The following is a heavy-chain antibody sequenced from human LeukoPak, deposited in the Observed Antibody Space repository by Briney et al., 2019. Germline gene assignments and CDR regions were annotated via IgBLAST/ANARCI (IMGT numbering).Heavy chain of an antibody. J-gene: IGHJ1*01. CDR2: ISGSGGST. CDR3: ATSWSGYYMGGYFQH. D-gene: IGHD3-3*01. V-gene: IGHV3-23*01. Sequence: GGSLRLSCAASGFTFSSYAMSWVRQAPGKGLEWVSAISGSGGSTYYADSVKGRFTISRDNSKNTLYLQMNSLRAEDTAAYYCATSWSGYYMGGYFQHWGQGTLVTVSS. CDR1: GFTFSSYA.